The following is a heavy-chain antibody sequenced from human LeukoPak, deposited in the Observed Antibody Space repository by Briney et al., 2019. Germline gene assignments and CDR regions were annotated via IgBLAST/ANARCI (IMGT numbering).Heavy chain of an antibody. J-gene: IGHJ4*02. CDR2: ISGSGGST. V-gene: IGHV3-23*01. CDR1: GLTFSNYA. CDR3: VVQGGPFDY. D-gene: IGHD3-10*01. Sequence: PGGSLRLSCAASGLTFSNYAINWVRQAPGKGLEWVSAISGSGGSTYYADSVKGRFTISRDNSKNTLYLQMNSLRAEDTAVYYCVVQGGPFDYWGQGTLVTVSS.